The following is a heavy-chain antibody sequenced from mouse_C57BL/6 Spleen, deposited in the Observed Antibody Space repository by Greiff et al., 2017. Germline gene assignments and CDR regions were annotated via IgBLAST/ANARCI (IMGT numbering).Heavy chain of an antibody. CDR1: GFTFSSYT. V-gene: IGHV5-9*01. J-gene: IGHJ2*01. D-gene: IGHD2-1*01. CDR3: ARQGNYPFDY. CDR2: ISGGGGNT. Sequence: DVKLVESGGGLVKPGGSLKLSCAASGFTFSSYTMSWVRQTPEKRLEWVATISGGGGNTYYPDSVKGRFTISRDNAKNTLYLQMSSLRSEDTALYYCARQGNYPFDYWGQGTTLTVSS.